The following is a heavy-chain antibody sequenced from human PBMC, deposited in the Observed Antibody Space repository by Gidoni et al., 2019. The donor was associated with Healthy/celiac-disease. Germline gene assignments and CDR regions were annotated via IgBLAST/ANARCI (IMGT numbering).Heavy chain of an antibody. CDR3: ARVQEVVVVAATPDYYYGMDV. J-gene: IGHJ6*02. CDR1: GYTVTSYY. CDR2: INPSGGST. V-gene: IGHV1-46*01. Sequence: QVQLVQSGAEVKKPGASVKVSCKASGYTVTSYYMHWVRQAPGQGLEWMGIINPSGGSTSYAQKFQGRVTMTRDTSTSTVYMELSSLRSEDTAVYYCARVQEVVVVAATPDYYYGMDVWGQGTTVTVSS. D-gene: IGHD2-15*01.